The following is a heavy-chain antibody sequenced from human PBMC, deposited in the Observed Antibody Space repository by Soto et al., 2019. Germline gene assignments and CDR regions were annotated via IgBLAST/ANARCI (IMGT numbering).Heavy chain of an antibody. V-gene: IGHV3-30*04. CDR2: ISDDGRTT. CDR1: GFTFRTYN. J-gene: IGHJ6*02. Sequence: QVHLVESGGGVAQPGRSLRLSCAASGFTFRTYNLHWVRQAPGKGLEWVAAISDDGRTTYYAGSVGGRFTISRDNSKNTLYVDRNSLRLEDTAVYYCARGVQPTTKTPVMVRTDYYYAMDVWGQGTTVT. CDR3: ARGVQPTTKTPVMVRTDYYYAMDV. D-gene: IGHD1-1*01.